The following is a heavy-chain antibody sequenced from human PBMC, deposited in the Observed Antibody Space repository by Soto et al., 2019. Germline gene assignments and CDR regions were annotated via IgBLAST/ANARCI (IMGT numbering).Heavy chain of an antibody. CDR3: ARDIVATISHYYYGMDV. D-gene: IGHD5-12*01. CDR2: INAGNGNT. Sequence: ASVKVSCKASEYTFTSYAMHWVRQAPGQRLEWMGWINAGNGNTKYSQKFQGRVTITRDTSASTAYMELSSLRSEDTAVYYCARDIVATISHYYYGMDVWGQGTTVTVSS. V-gene: IGHV1-3*01. CDR1: EYTFTSYA. J-gene: IGHJ6*02.